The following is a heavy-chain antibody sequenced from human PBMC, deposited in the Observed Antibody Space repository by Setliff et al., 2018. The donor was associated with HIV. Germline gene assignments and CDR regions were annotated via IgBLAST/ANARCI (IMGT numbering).Heavy chain of an antibody. J-gene: IGHJ6*03. V-gene: IGHV4-59*01. D-gene: IGHD4-17*01. Sequence: KPSETLSLTCTVSGGSISSYYWSWIRQPPGKGLEWIGYIYYSGSTNYNPSLKSRVTISVVTSKNQFSLKLSSVTAADMAVYYCARGALGPTVTSYHYYYMDVWGKGTTVTVSS. CDR1: GGSISSYY. CDR2: IYYSGST. CDR3: ARGALGPTVTSYHYYYMDV.